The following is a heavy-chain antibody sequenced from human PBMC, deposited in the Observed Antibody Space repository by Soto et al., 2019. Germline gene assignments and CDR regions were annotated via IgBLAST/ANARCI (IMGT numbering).Heavy chain of an antibody. J-gene: IGHJ4*02. CDR3: AHRVLRTVFGLVTTAAVYFDF. V-gene: IGHV2-5*02. D-gene: IGHD3-3*01. CDR2: IYWDDDK. Sequence: QITLNESGPTVVRPTETLTLTCRFSGFSLTTSGVGVGWIRQSPGKAPEWLALIYWDDDKRYSASLKSRLTITKDTSKDQVVLTVSDSAPTDTATYYCAHRVLRTVFGLVTTAAVYFDFWGQGPPVAVSS. CDR1: GFSLTTSGVG.